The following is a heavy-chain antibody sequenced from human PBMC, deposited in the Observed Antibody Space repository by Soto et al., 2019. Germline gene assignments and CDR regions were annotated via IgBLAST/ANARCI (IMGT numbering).Heavy chain of an antibody. CDR3: AVHPGGGGY. J-gene: IGHJ4*02. CDR2: IYSGGYT. D-gene: IGHD3-10*01. CDR1: GFTVSNNY. Sequence: EVQLVESGGGLIQPGGSLRLSCAVSGFTVSNNYMSWVRQAPGKGLEGVSVIYSGGYTAYGDSVKGRFTISRDNSKNTLFLKKTCRGADGPAVDYWAVHPGGGGYWGQGTLVTVSS. V-gene: IGHV3-53*01.